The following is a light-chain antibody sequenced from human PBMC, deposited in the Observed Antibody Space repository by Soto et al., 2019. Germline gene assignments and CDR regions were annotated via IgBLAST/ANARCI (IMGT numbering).Light chain of an antibody. CDR1: QGIGDT. CDR2: DTP. V-gene: IGKV3-15*01. J-gene: IGKJ5*01. Sequence: EVVMTQSPATLSVSPGEGATLSCRAGQGIGDTLAWYQHKPGQTPRLLLYDTPTRATGVPARFSGSGSGTDYTLPISSLQSPDFAVYYCQQYNNWPPSTFGQGTRLEIK. CDR3: QQYNNWPPST.